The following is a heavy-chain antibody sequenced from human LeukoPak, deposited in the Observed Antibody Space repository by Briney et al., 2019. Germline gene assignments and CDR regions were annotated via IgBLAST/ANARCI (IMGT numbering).Heavy chain of an antibody. V-gene: IGHV3-23*01. J-gene: IGHJ5*01. Sequence: GGTLRLSCAASGFSFNIYAMNWVRQAPGKGLEWVSTISGSGAYTFYADSVKGRFTISRDNSKNTLYLQMNTLRAGDTAIYYCAKGAVAEFDSWGQGTLVTVSS. CDR2: ISGSGAYT. CDR3: AKGAVAEFDS. D-gene: IGHD6-19*01. CDR1: GFSFNIYA.